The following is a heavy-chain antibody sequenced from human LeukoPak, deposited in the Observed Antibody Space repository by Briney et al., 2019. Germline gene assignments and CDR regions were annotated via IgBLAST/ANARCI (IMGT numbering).Heavy chain of an antibody. J-gene: IGHJ4*02. CDR2: IRSKIYGATT. Sequence: PGGSLRLSCAASGFTVSNNYMSWVRQAPGKGLEWVGFIRSKIYGATTEYAASVRGRFIISRDDSKSVAYVQMTSLKTDDTAIYYCSARHSTGWTTLDYWGQGTLVTVSS. D-gene: IGHD2-8*02. CDR1: GFTVSNNY. CDR3: SARHSTGWTTLDY. V-gene: IGHV3-71*01.